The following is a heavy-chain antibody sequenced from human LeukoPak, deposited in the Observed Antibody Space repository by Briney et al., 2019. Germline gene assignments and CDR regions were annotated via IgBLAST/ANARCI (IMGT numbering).Heavy chain of an antibody. V-gene: IGHV3-49*03. CDR1: GFTFGDYA. CDR2: IRSKAYGGTT. Sequence: GRSLRLSCTASGFTFGDYAMSWFRQAPGKGLEWVGFIRSKAYGGTTEYAASVKGRFTISRDDSKSIAYLQMSSLKTEDTAVYYCTREGGYFGSGSYSALHDAFDIWGQGTMVTVSS. CDR3: TREGGYFGSGSYSALHDAFDI. J-gene: IGHJ3*02. D-gene: IGHD3-10*01.